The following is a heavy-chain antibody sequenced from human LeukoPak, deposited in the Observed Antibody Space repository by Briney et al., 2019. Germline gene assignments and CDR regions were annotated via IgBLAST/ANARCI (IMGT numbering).Heavy chain of an antibody. CDR1: GGSISSPSYY. J-gene: IGHJ4*02. CDR3: ARDDYGDYLFDY. D-gene: IGHD4-17*01. CDR2: IYYSGST. Sequence: SETLSLTCTVSGGSISSPSYYWGWIRQPPGKGLEWIGSIYYSGSTYYNPSLKSRVTISVDTSKNQFSLKLSSVTAADTAVYYCARDDYGDYLFDYWGQGTLVTVSS. V-gene: IGHV4-39*07.